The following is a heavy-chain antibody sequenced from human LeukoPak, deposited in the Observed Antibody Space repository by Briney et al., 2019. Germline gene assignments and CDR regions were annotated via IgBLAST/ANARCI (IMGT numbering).Heavy chain of an antibody. CDR2: IGASGGST. CDR3: AKAEGYDILTGLDY. CDR1: GFTFSSYA. V-gene: IGHV3-23*01. D-gene: IGHD3-9*01. Sequence: GGSLRLSCATSGFTFSSYAMSWVPQAPGKGLEWVSGIGASGGSTYYADSVKGRFTISRDNSKNTLYLQMNSLRTEDTAVYYCAKAEGYDILTGLDYWGQGTLVTVPS. J-gene: IGHJ4*02.